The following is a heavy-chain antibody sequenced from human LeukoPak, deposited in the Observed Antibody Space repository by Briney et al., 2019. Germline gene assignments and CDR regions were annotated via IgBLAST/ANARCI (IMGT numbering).Heavy chain of an antibody. J-gene: IGHJ3*02. V-gene: IGHV1-69*02. CDR2: IIPILGIA. D-gene: IGHD4-17*01. Sequence: SVKVSCKASGGTFSSYTISWVRQAPGQGLEWMGRIIPILGIANYAQKLQGRVTITADKSTSTAYMELSSLRSEDTAVYYCARPTTVTLEGAFDIWGQGTMVTVSS. CDR3: ARPTTVTLEGAFDI. CDR1: GGTFSSYT.